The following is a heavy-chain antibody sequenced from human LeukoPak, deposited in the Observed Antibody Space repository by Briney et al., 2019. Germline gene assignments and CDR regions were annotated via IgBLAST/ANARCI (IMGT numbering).Heavy chain of an antibody. V-gene: IGHV4-59*11. Sequence: SETLSLTCTVSGGSISSHYWSCIRQPPGKGLEWIGYIHYSGSTNYNPSLKSRVTISVDTSKNQFSLKLSSVTAADTAVYYCARDRGDYADYNDAFDIWGQGTMVTVSS. J-gene: IGHJ3*02. D-gene: IGHD4-17*01. CDR3: ARDRGDYADYNDAFDI. CDR1: GGSISSHY. CDR2: IHYSGST.